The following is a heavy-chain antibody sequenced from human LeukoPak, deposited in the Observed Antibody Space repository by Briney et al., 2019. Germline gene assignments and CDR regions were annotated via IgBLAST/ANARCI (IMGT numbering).Heavy chain of an antibody. CDR2: ISGRGGST. D-gene: IGHD3-10*01. J-gene: IGHJ5*02. V-gene: IGHV3-23*01. CDR3: AKDERYGSGTNWFDP. CDR1: GFTFSSYA. Sequence: GGSLRLSCAAPGFTFSSYAMSWVRQAPGKGLEWVSAISGRGGSTYYADSVKGRFTISRDNSKNTLYLQMNSLRAEDTAVYYCAKDERYGSGTNWFDPWGQGTLVTVSS.